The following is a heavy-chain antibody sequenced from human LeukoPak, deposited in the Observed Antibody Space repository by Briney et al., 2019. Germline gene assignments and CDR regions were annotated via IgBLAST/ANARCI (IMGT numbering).Heavy chain of an antibody. CDR2: IKQDGSEK. Sequence: GGSLRLSCAASGFTFSSYWMSWVRQAPGKELEWVANIKQDGSEKYYVDSVKGRFTISRDNAKNSLYLQMNSLRAEDTAVYYCARDISGCSGGSCYRWFDPWGQGTLVTVSS. CDR1: GFTFSSYW. D-gene: IGHD2-15*01. CDR3: ARDISGCSGGSCYRWFDP. J-gene: IGHJ5*02. V-gene: IGHV3-7*01.